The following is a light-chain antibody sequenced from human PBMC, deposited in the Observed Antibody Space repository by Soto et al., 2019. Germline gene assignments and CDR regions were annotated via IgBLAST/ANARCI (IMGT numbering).Light chain of an antibody. Sequence: EIVLTQSPGTLSLSPWERATLSCRASHSVRSDLAWYQQKPGQSPRLLLFDASTRATGIPARFSGSGSGTEFTLTISNLQSEDFAVYYCHQYNKWPPITFGQGTRLEIK. V-gene: IGKV3-15*01. CDR2: DAS. CDR3: HQYNKWPPIT. J-gene: IGKJ5*01. CDR1: HSVRSD.